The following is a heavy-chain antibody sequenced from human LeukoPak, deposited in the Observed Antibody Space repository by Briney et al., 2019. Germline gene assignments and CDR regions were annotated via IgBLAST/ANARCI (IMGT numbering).Heavy chain of an antibody. CDR2: IIPIFGTA. Sequence: ASVKVSCKASGGTFSSYAISWVRQAPGQGLEWMGGIIPIFGTANYAQKFQGRVTITMDESTSTAYMELSSLRSEDTAVYYCARGGGWLRGAFDIWGQGTMVTVSS. V-gene: IGHV1-69*05. CDR1: GGTFSSYA. CDR3: ARGGGWLRGAFDI. J-gene: IGHJ3*02. D-gene: IGHD6-19*01.